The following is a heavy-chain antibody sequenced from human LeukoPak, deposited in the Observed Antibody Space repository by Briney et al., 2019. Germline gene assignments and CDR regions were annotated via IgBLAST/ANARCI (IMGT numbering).Heavy chain of an antibody. Sequence: SETLSLTCTVSGGSISSSNWWSWVRQPPGKGLEWIGEIYHSGSTNYNPSLKSRVTISVDKSKNQFSLKLSSATAADTAVYYCARGVAAAGTDWFDPWGQGTLVTVSS. J-gene: IGHJ5*02. CDR2: IYHSGST. CDR1: GGSISSSNW. V-gene: IGHV4-4*02. CDR3: ARGVAAAGTDWFDP. D-gene: IGHD6-13*01.